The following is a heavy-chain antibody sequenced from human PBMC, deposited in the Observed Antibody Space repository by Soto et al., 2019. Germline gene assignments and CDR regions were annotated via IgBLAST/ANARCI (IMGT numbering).Heavy chain of an antibody. Sequence: SETLSLTCTVSGDSIRSYYWSWIRQPPGKGLEWIGYISYTGSTHYNPSLKSRVTISVDTSKNQFSLKLSSVTTADTALYYCAREGVAAPYYYYGMDVWGQGSTVTVSS. V-gene: IGHV4-59*01. CDR2: ISYTGST. J-gene: IGHJ6*02. CDR1: GDSIRSYY. D-gene: IGHD2-15*01. CDR3: AREGVAAPYYYYGMDV.